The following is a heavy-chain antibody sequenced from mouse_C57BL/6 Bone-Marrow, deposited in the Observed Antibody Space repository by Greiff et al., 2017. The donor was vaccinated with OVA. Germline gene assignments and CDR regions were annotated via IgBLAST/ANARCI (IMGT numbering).Heavy chain of an antibody. CDR3: ARSGIYYYGSSYWYFDV. CDR1: GYTFTDYY. CDR2: INPNNGGT. V-gene: IGHV1-26*01. Sequence: VQLQQSGPELVKPGASVKISCKASGYTFTDYYMNWVKQSHGKSLEWIGDINPNNGGTSYNQKFKGKATLTVDKSSSTAYMELRSLTSEDSAVYYCARSGIYYYGSSYWYFDVWGTGTTVTVSS. D-gene: IGHD1-1*01. J-gene: IGHJ1*03.